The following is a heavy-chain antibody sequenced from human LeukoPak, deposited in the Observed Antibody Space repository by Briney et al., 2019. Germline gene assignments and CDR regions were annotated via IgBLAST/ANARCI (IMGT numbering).Heavy chain of an antibody. D-gene: IGHD4-23*01. Sequence: SETLSLTCTVSGGSISSYYWSWIRQPPGKGLEWIGYIYYSGSTNYNPSLKSRVTISVDTSKNQFSLKPSSVTAADTAVYYCARRRSFYGGKGYYFDYWGQGTLVTVSS. CDR1: GGSISSYY. CDR3: ARRRSFYGGKGYYFDY. CDR2: IYYSGST. J-gene: IGHJ4*02. V-gene: IGHV4-59*08.